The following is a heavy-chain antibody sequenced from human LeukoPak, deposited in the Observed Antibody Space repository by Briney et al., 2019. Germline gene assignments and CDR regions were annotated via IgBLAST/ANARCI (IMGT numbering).Heavy chain of an antibody. D-gene: IGHD6-13*01. J-gene: IGHJ4*02. Sequence: SETLSLTCTVSGGSISSSSYYWGWIRQPPGKGLEWIGEINHSGSTNYNPSLKSRVTISVDTSKNQFSLKLSSVTAADTAVYYCARGLHGYDGFDYWGQGTLVTVSS. V-gene: IGHV4-39*07. CDR1: GGSISSSSYY. CDR2: INHSGST. CDR3: ARGLHGYDGFDY.